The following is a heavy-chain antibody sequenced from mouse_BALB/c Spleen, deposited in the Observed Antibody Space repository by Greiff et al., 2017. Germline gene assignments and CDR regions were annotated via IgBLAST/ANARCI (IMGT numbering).Heavy chain of an antibody. CDR1: GFSLTSYG. J-gene: IGHJ1*01. V-gene: IGHV2-2*02. CDR2: IWSGGST. Sequence: VQLQQSGPGLVQPSQSLSITCTVSGFSLTSYGVHWVRQSPGKGLEWLGVIWSGGSTDYNAAFISRLSISKDNSKSQVFFKMNSLQANDTAIYYCATSTATPYWYFDVWGAGTTVTVSS. CDR3: ATSTATPYWYFDV. D-gene: IGHD1-2*01.